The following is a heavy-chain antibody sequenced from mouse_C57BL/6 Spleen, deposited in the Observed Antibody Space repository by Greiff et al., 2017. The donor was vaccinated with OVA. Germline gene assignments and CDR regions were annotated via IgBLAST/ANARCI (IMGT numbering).Heavy chain of an antibody. Sequence: QVQLKQSGPELVKPGASVKISCKASGYTFTDYYINWVKQRPGQGLEWIGWIFPGSGSTYYNEKFKGKATLTVDKSSSTAYMLLSSLTSEDSAVYFCARSRILRSSLDGAMDYWGQGTSVTVSS. CDR1: GYTFTDYY. V-gene: IGHV1-75*01. D-gene: IGHD1-1*01. J-gene: IGHJ4*01. CDR2: IFPGSGST. CDR3: ARSRILRSSLDGAMDY.